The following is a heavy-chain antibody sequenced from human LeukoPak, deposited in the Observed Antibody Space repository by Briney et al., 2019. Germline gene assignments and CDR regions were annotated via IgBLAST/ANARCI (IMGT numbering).Heavy chain of an antibody. Sequence: GGSLRLSCAASGFTLSRYWMSWVRQAPGKGREWVANIKQDGSEKYHVDSVKGRFTISRDNAKNSLYLQMNSLRAEGSAVYYCARDRELRYFDWFLDRWGQGTLVTVSS. CDR1: GFTLSRYW. D-gene: IGHD3-9*01. CDR3: ARDRELRYFDWFLDR. V-gene: IGHV3-7*03. J-gene: IGHJ5*02. CDR2: IKQDGSEK.